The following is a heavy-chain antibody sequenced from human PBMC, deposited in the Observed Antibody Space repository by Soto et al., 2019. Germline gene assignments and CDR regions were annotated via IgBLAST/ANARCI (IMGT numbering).Heavy chain of an antibody. Sequence: EVQLVESGGGLVQPGGSLRLSCAASGFTISGNAMNWVRQAPGRWLEWVSYISSSSTNIHYADSVRGRFTISRDNAKNSLYLQMNSLRDEDTAVYRCARDLSWGSKWYYYMDVWGKGTTVTVSS. CDR1: GFTISGNA. D-gene: IGHD3-16*01. J-gene: IGHJ6*03. CDR3: ARDLSWGSKWYYYMDV. V-gene: IGHV3-48*02. CDR2: ISSSSTNI.